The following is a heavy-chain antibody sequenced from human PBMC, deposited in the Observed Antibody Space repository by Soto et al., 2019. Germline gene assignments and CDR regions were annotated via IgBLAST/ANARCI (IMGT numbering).Heavy chain of an antibody. Sequence: PGGSLRLSCAASGFTFSSYGMHWVRQAPGKGLEWVAVIWYDGSNKYYADSGKGRFTISRDNSKNTLYLQMNSLRAEDTAGYYGVGYFDILTPAEDYYYGMDVCAKGTTVTVSS. CDR3: VGYFDILTPAEDYYYGMDV. CDR2: IWYDGSNK. V-gene: IGHV3-33*01. J-gene: IGHJ6*04. D-gene: IGHD3-9*01. CDR1: GFTFSSYG.